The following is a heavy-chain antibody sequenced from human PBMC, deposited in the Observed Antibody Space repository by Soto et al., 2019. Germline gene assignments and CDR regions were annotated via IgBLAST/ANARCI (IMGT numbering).Heavy chain of an antibody. CDR3: AKMLGATLVDY. CDR2: IHHSGST. CDR1: GASISSTSSGDW. Sequence: QVQLQESGPGLVKPSGTLSLTCTVSGASISSTSSGDWWSWDRQPPGKGLEWIGEIHHSGSTNYNPSLKSRVAMSVDKSKNQFSLRLYSVTAADTAVYYCAKMLGATLVDYWGQGTLVTVSS. J-gene: IGHJ4*02. V-gene: IGHV4-4*02. D-gene: IGHD1-26*01.